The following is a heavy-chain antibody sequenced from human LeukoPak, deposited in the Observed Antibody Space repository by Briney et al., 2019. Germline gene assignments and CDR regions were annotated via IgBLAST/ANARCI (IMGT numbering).Heavy chain of an antibody. D-gene: IGHD3-10*01. CDR1: GGSISSYY. CDR3: ARDVSIVGSGSYYIYNYMDV. J-gene: IGHJ6*03. V-gene: IGHV4-59*12. Sequence: PSETLSLTCTVSGGSISSYYWSWIRQPPGKGLEWIGYIYYSGSTNYNPSLKSRVTISVDTSKNQFSLKLSSVTAADTAVYYCARDVSIVGSGSYYIYNYMDVWGKGTTVTVSS. CDR2: IYYSGST.